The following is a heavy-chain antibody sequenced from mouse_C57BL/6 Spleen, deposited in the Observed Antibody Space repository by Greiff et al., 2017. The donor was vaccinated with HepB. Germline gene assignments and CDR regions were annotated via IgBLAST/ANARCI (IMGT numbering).Heavy chain of an antibody. CDR2: ISSGSSTI. Sequence: EVMLVESGGGLVKPGGSLKLSCAASGFTFSDYGMHWVRQAPEKGLEWVAYISSGSSTIYYADKVKGRFTISRDNAKNTLFLQMNSLSSEDTAMYYCARRYHGYPYYAMDYWGQGTSVTVSS. CDR1: GFTFSDYG. D-gene: IGHD2-2*01. CDR3: ARRYHGYPYYAMDY. J-gene: IGHJ4*01. V-gene: IGHV5-17*01.